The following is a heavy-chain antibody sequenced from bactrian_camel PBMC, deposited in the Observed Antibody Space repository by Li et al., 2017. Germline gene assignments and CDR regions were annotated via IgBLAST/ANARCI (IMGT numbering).Heavy chain of an antibody. J-gene: IGHJ4*01. D-gene: IGHD7*01. CDR3: AATAAFACGGWWNSPRAYNH. CDR1: GFTFSSYT. V-gene: IGHV3S31*01. Sequence: DVQLVESGGGLVQPGGSLRLSCAASGFTFSSYTMTWVRQAPGKGLEWVSGISSAGGSTFYADTVKGRFTISRDNAKNSLYLQLNSLKPEDTAMYYCAATAAFACGGWWNSPRAYNHWGQGTQVTVS. CDR2: ISSAGGST.